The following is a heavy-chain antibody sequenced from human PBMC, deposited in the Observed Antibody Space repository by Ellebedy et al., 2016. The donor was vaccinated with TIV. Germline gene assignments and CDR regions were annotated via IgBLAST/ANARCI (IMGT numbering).Heavy chain of an antibody. CDR2: INAGNGNT. CDR1: GYTFTSHI. V-gene: IGHV1-3*01. D-gene: IGHD3-10*01. J-gene: IGHJ4*02. CDR3: ARDPEGAYYYGSGKFDY. Sequence: ASVKVSXXASGYTFTSHIINWVRQAPGQRLEWLGWINAGNGNTKYSQKFRGRVTITRDTSTSTVYMEMSSLRSEDTAVFYCARDPEGAYYYGSGKFDYWGQGTLVTVSS.